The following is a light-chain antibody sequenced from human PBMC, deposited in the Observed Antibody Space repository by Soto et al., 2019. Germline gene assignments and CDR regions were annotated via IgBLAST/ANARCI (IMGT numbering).Light chain of an antibody. J-gene: IGKJ1*01. CDR2: DAS. V-gene: IGKV3-11*01. Sequence: EIVLTRSPGTLSLSPGERATLSCRASQSVGTFFAWYQQKPGQAPRLLIYDASNRATGIPARFSGSGSGTDFTLTISSLEPEDFAVYYCQQCNNWPQWTFGQGTKVEIK. CDR1: QSVGTF. CDR3: QQCNNWPQWT.